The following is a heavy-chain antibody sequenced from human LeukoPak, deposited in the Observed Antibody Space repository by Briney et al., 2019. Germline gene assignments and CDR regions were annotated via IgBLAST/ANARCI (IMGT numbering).Heavy chain of an antibody. V-gene: IGHV3-23*01. CDR1: RFTFSNYV. Sequence: GGSLRLSCAASRFTFSNYVMSWVRQAPGKGLEWVSSISGSGGVTYFAASLKGRFTISRDNSKNTLYLQMNSLRAEDTAVYFCAKGSDSSGYYSSFDSWGQGTLVTVSS. CDR3: AKGSDSSGYYSSFDS. CDR2: ISGSGGVT. D-gene: IGHD3-22*01. J-gene: IGHJ4*02.